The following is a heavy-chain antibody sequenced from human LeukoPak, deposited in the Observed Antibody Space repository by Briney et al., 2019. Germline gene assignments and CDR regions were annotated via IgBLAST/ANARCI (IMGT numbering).Heavy chain of an antibody. Sequence: GASVKVSCTVSGYTLTELSMHWVRQAPGKGLEWMGGFDPEDGETIYAQKFQGRVTMTEDTSTDTAYMELSSLRSEDTAVYYCATPGGYDYRHFDYWGQGTLVTVSS. D-gene: IGHD5-12*01. CDR2: FDPEDGET. J-gene: IGHJ4*02. V-gene: IGHV1-24*01. CDR3: ATPGGYDYRHFDY. CDR1: GYTLTELS.